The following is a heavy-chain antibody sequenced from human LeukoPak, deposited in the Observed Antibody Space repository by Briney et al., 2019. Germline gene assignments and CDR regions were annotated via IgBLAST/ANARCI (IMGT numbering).Heavy chain of an antibody. CDR2: IKQDGSEK. J-gene: IGHJ3*02. D-gene: IGHD4-11*01. CDR1: GFTFSSYW. Sequence: GGSLRLSCAASGFTFSSYWMSWVRQAPGKGLEWVANIKQDGSEKYYVDSVKGRFTISRDNAKNSLYLQMNSLRAEDTAVYFCARGYSNYGYAFDIWGQGTMVTVSS. V-gene: IGHV3-7*01. CDR3: ARGYSNYGYAFDI.